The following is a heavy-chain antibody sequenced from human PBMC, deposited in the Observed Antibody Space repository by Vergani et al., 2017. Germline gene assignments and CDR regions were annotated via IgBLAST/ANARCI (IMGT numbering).Heavy chain of an antibody. CDR3: VKEAGSHENVFGS. D-gene: IGHD1-26*01. CDR2: LTGGGGST. J-gene: IGHJ4*02. CDR1: GFTFSTSA. V-gene: IGHV3-23*01. Sequence: EVQLLESGGSLKQPGGSVRLSCVASGFTFSTSAMHWVRQAPGKGLEWVSALTGGGGSTYYADSFKGRFIISRDNSRDTLYLQMNSLRPEDTATYYCVKEAGSHENVFGSWGQGTLFTVSS.